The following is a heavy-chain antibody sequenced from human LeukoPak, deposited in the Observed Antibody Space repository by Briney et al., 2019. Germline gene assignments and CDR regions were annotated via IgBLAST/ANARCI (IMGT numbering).Heavy chain of an antibody. CDR2: ITGGSSTIT. Sequence: GGSLRLSCAASGFTFSSYSMNWVRQAPGKGLEWLSYITGGSSTITYYADSVKGRFTISRDNAKNSLYLQMNSLRAEDTAVYYCAEHGITMIGGVWGKGTTVTISS. J-gene: IGHJ6*04. D-gene: IGHD3-10*02. CDR1: GFTFSSYS. CDR3: AEHGITMIGGV. V-gene: IGHV3-48*04.